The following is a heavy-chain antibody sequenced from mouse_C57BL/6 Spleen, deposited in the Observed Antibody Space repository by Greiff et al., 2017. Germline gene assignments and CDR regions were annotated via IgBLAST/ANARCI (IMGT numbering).Heavy chain of an antibody. J-gene: IGHJ2*01. CDR2: INPNNGGT. V-gene: IGHV1-26*01. CDR3: ARVGYYGSYFDY. CDR1: GYTFTDYY. Sequence: EVQLQQSGPELVKPGASVKISCKASGYTFTDYYMNWVKQSHGKSLEWIGDINPNNGGTSYNQKFKGKATLTVDKSSSTAYMELRSLTSEDSAVYYCARVGYYGSYFDYWGQGTTLTVSS. D-gene: IGHD1-1*01.